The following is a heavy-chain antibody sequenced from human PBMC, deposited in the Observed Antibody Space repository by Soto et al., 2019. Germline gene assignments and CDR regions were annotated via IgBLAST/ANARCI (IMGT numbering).Heavy chain of an antibody. V-gene: IGHV3-13*01. Sequence: EVQLVESGGGLVQPGGSLRLSCAASGFTFRNYDMHWVRQGTGKGLEWVSGISAAGDTDYADSVEGRFTISRENAQNSFFLQMNSLRVGDTAVYYCARTDRDFYGVDVWGQGTTVIVSS. J-gene: IGHJ6*02. CDR1: GFTFRNYD. CDR2: ISAAGDT. CDR3: ARTDRDFYGVDV.